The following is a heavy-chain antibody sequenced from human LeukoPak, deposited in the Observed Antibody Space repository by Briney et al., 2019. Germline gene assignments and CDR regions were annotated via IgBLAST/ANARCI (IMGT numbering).Heavy chain of an antibody. J-gene: IGHJ3*02. D-gene: IGHD3-22*01. CDR3: TRRPDRIYYYDSSGVFDI. V-gene: IGHV3-49*04. CDR1: GFTFGDYV. CDR2: IRSKAYGGTT. Sequence: GGSLRLSCTASGFTFGDYVMSWARQAPGKGLEWVGFIRSKAYGGTTEYAASVKGRFTISRDDSKSIAYLQMNSLKTEDTAVYYCTRRPDRIYYYDSSGVFDIWGQGTMVTVSS.